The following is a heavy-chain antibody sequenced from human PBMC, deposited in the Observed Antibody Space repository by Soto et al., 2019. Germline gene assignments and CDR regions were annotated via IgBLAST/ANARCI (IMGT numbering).Heavy chain of an antibody. CDR3: ARAGPSGSYSFYYYYGMDV. Sequence: SETLSLTCTVSGGSVSSGSYYWSWIRQPPGKGLEWIGYIYYSGSTNYNPSPKSRVTISVDTSKNQFSLKLSSVTAADTAVYYCARAGPSGSYSFYYYYGMDVWGQGTTVTVSS. CDR1: GGSVSSGSYY. CDR2: IYYSGST. V-gene: IGHV4-61*01. J-gene: IGHJ6*02. D-gene: IGHD3-10*01.